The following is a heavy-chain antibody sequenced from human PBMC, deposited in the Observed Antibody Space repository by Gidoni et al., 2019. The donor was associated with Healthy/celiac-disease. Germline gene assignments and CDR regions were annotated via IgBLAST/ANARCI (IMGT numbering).Heavy chain of an antibody. J-gene: IGHJ4*02. CDR1: GFTFSSSA. D-gene: IGHD3-22*01. V-gene: IGHV3-23*01. CDR2: ISGSGGST. CDR3: AKDYDSSGYYDWGVDY. Sequence: EVQLLESGGGLVQPGGSLRLSCAASGFTFSSSAMSWVRQAPGKGLEWVSAISGSGGSTYYADSVKGRFTISRDNSKNTLYLQMNSLRAEDTAVYYCAKDYDSSGYYDWGVDYWGQGTLVTVSS.